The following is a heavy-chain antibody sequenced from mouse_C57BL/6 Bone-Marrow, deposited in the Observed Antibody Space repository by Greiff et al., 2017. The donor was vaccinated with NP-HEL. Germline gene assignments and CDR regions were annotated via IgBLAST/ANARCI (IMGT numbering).Heavy chain of an antibody. CDR3: ARDAGYGNSYAMDY. CDR1: GYSITSGYY. D-gene: IGHD2-10*02. CDR2: ISYDGSN. Sequence: ESGPGLVKPSQSLSLTCSVTGYSITSGYYWNWIRQFPGNKLEWMGYISYDGSNNYNPSLKNRISITRDTSKNQFFLKLNSVTTEDTATYYCARDAGYGNSYAMDYWGQGTSVTVSS. V-gene: IGHV3-6*01. J-gene: IGHJ4*01.